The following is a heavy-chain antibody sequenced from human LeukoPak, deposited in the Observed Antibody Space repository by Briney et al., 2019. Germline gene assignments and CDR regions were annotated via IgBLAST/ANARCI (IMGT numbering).Heavy chain of an antibody. V-gene: IGHV4-34*01. CDR1: GGSFSGYY. D-gene: IGHD3-10*01. CDR2: INHSGST. J-gene: IGHJ4*02. Sequence: PSETLSLTCAVYGGSFSGYYWSWLRQPPGKGLEWIGEINHSGSTNYNPSLKSRVTISVDTSKNQFSLKLSSVTAADTAVYYCARAFSGSYNNHWGQGTLVTVSS. CDR3: ARAFSGSYNNH.